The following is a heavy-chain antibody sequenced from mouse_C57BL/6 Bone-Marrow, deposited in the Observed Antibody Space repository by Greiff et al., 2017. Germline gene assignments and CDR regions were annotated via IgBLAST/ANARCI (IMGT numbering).Heavy chain of an antibody. CDR3: ARCPYDGYYVYWYFDV. D-gene: IGHD2-3*01. CDR2: IAPSDSYT. Sequence: QVQLQQPGAELVMPGASVKLSCKASGYTFTSYWMHWVKQRPGQGLAWIGAIAPSDSYTNYNQQFKGKSTLTVDKSSSKAYMQRSSLTSEDSAFYYCARCPYDGYYVYWYFDVWGTGTTVTVAS. J-gene: IGHJ1*03. CDR1: GYTFTSYW. V-gene: IGHV1-69*01.